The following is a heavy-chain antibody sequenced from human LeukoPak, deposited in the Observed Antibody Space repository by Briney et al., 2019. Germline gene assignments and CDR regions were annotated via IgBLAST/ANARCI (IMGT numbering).Heavy chain of an antibody. CDR2: IYYTGST. V-gene: IGHV4-39*07. Sequence: SETLSLTCTVSGGSIGSSNYFWGWIRQPPGKGLEWIGSIYYTGSTYYNPSLKSRVTISVDTSKNQFSLKLSSVTAADTAVYYCAREGNWFDPWGQGTLVTVSS. CDR1: GGSIGSSNYF. J-gene: IGHJ5*02. CDR3: AREGNWFDP.